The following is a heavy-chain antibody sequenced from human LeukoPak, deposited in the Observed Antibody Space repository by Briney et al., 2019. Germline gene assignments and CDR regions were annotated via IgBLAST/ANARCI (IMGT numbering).Heavy chain of an antibody. D-gene: IGHD1-26*01. CDR2: INSDGSST. CDR1: GFTFSSYW. CDR3: ARVGRGREILPDY. Sequence: GGSLRLSCAASGFTFSSYWMHWVRQAPGKGLVWVSHINSDGSSTNYADSVKGRFTISRDNAKNTLYLHMNSLRAEDTAVYYCARVGRGREILPDYWGQGTLVTVS. V-gene: IGHV3-74*01. J-gene: IGHJ4*02.